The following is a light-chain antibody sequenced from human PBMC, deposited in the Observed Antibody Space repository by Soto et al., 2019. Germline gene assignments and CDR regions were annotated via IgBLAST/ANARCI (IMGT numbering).Light chain of an antibody. V-gene: IGKV3-20*01. Sequence: EIVLTQSPGTLSLSPGERATLSCRSSHSVSSNYLAWYQQKPGQAPRLLIYDVSSRATAIPDRFSGSGSGTDFTLTISRLEPVDFAVYYGQQYGSSPTFGQGTKVEIK. CDR2: DVS. CDR3: QQYGSSPT. J-gene: IGKJ1*01. CDR1: HSVSSNY.